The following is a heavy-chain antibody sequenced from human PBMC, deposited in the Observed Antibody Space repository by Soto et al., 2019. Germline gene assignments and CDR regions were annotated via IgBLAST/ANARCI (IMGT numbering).Heavy chain of an antibody. V-gene: IGHV3-64D*06. CDR1: GFTFNNYA. CDR2: ISNNGGDI. D-gene: IGHD4-17*01. J-gene: IGHJ5*01. CDR3: VKGNNYGIMNWFDS. Sequence: PGGSLRLSCSASGFTFNNYAMHWVRQAPGKGLEYISGISNNGGDIYYADSVKGRFIVSRDKSKDTLYLQMRSLRGVDTAVYYCVKGNNYGIMNWFDSWGQGTLVTVSS.